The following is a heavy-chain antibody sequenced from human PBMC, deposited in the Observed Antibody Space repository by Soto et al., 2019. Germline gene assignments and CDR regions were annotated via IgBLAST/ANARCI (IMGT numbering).Heavy chain of an antibody. Sequence: QLQLQESGSGLVKPSQTLSLTCAVSGGSISSGGYSWSWIRQPPGKGLEWIGYIYHSGSTYYNPSLKSRVTISVDRSKNQFSLKLSSVTAADTAVYYCARTRTARERYCSGGSCYSGYNWFDPWGQGTLVTVSS. V-gene: IGHV4-30-2*01. CDR2: IYHSGST. D-gene: IGHD2-15*01. CDR3: ARTRTARERYCSGGSCYSGYNWFDP. J-gene: IGHJ5*02. CDR1: GGSISSGGYS.